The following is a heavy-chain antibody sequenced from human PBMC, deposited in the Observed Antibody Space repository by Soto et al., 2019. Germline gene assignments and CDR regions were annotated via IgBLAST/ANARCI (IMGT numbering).Heavy chain of an antibody. CDR3: ARDVFCGGAPACPDMDV. CDR1: GYTFSGYS. J-gene: IGHJ6*02. CDR2: ISGYNGNT. Sequence: AAVKVSCKASGYTFSGYSITWVRQAPGQGLEWMGRISGYNGNTNYARTLRGRLTLTTDTSTSTAYMELRSLTSDDTAVYYCARDVFCGGAPACPDMDVWGQGTTVTVSS. D-gene: IGHD2-21*01. V-gene: IGHV1-18*04.